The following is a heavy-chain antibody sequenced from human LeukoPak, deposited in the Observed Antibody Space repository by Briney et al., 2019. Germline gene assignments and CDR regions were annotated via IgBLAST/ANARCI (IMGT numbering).Heavy chain of an antibody. J-gene: IGHJ4*02. CDR1: GGSISSYY. V-gene: IGHV4-59*01. CDR3: ARGLMVRGITHSSFDY. Sequence: SETLSLTCTVPGGSISSYYWSWIRQPPGKGLEWIGYIYYSGSTNYDPSLKSRVTISVDTSKNQFSLKLSSVTAADTAVYYCARGLMVRGITHSSFDYWGQGTLVTVSS. D-gene: IGHD3-10*01. CDR2: IYYSGST.